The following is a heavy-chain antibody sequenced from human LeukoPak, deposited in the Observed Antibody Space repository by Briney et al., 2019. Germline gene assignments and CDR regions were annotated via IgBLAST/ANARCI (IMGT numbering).Heavy chain of an antibody. CDR3: AKETAGTRSDY. CDR1: GFTFSNYA. V-gene: IGHV3-23*01. CDR2: ISGSGGST. Sequence: GGSLRLSCEVSGFTFSNYAMIWVRQAPGKGLEWVSAISGSGGSTFYADSVEGRFTISRDNSKNTLYLQMNSLGAEDTAVYYCAKETAGTRSDYWGQGTLVTVSS. J-gene: IGHJ4*02. D-gene: IGHD1-7*01.